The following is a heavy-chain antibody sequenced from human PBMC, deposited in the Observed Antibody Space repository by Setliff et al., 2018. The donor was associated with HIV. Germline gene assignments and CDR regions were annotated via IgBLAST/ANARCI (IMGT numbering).Heavy chain of an antibody. V-gene: IGHV4-39*07. CDR3: ARGGPYGSERNRWNY. D-gene: IGHD3-10*01. CDR1: GLSMSTTSYY. CDR2: IYYSGST. J-gene: IGHJ4*02. Sequence: SETLSLTCAVSGLSMSTTSYYWGWIRQPPGKGLEWIGSIYYSGSTYYNPSLKSRVTISLDTSKNKFSLKLTSVTAADTAVYYCARGGPYGSERNRWNYWGQGNLVTVSS.